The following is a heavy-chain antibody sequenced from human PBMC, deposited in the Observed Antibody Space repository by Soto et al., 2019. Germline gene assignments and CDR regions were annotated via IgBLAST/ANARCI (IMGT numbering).Heavy chain of an antibody. CDR2: ISSTSSAR. CDR3: ARDSDTYYGMDV. J-gene: IGHJ6*02. D-gene: IGHD5-18*01. V-gene: IGHV3-48*02. Sequence: LRLSFAASGFTFSVHSMNWVRRAPGKGLEWVSYISSTSSARYYADSVRGRFTISRDNVKYSLYLQMKSLTDEDTAVYYCARDSDTYYGMDVWGQGTTVTVSS. CDR1: GFTFSVHS.